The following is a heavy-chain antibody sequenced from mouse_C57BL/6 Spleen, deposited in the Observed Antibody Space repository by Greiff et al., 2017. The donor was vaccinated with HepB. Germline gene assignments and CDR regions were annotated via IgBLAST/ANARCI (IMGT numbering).Heavy chain of an antibody. CDR2: IWSGGST. CDR1: GFSLTSYG. V-gene: IGHV2-2*01. CDR3: ARNRGNWEGDYFDY. D-gene: IGHD4-1*01. J-gene: IGHJ2*01. Sequence: VKLQESGPGLVQPSQSLSITCTVSGFSLTSYGVHWVRQSPGKGLEWLGVIWSGGSTDYNAAFISRLSISKDNSKSQVFFKMNSLQADDTAIYYCARNRGNWEGDYFDYWGQGTTLTVSS.